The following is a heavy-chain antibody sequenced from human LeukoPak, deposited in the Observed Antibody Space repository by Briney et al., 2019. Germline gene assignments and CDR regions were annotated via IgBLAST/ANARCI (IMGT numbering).Heavy chain of an antibody. CDR2: ISYDGSNK. CDR3: ARDHRSNSAYYYYGMDV. Sequence: PGGSLRLSCAASGFTFSSYAMSWVRQAPGKGLEWVAVISYDGSNKYYADSVKGRFTISRDNSKNTLYLQMNSLRAEDTAVYYCARDHRSNSAYYYYGMDVWGQGTTVTVSS. J-gene: IGHJ6*02. V-gene: IGHV3-30-3*01. CDR1: GFTFSSYA. D-gene: IGHD4-11*01.